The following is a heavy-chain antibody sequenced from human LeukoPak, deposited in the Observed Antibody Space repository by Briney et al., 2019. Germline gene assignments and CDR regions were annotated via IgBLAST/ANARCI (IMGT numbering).Heavy chain of an antibody. V-gene: IGHV3-30*02. CDR3: ARARKSGGITMIRGVKDRGWFDP. D-gene: IGHD3-10*01. CDR2: IRYDGSNK. Sequence: GGSLRLSCAASGFTFSSYAMHWVRQAPGKGLEWVAFIRYDGSNKSYADSVKGRFTISRDNSKNTLYLQMNSLRAEDTAVYYCARARKSGGITMIRGVKDRGWFDPWGQGTLVTVSS. J-gene: IGHJ5*02. CDR1: GFTFSSYA.